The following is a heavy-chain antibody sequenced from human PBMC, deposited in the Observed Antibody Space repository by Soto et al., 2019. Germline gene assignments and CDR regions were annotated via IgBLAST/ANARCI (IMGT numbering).Heavy chain of an antibody. D-gene: IGHD7-27*01. CDR2: IYYSGST. Sequence: SETLSLTCTVSGGSISSYYWSWIRQPPGKGLEWIGYIYYSGSTNYNPSLKSRVTISVDTSKNQFSLKLSSVTAADTAVYYCARDPLSWVYMDVWGKGTTVTVSS. V-gene: IGHV4-59*01. CDR3: ARDPLSWVYMDV. J-gene: IGHJ6*03. CDR1: GGSISSYY.